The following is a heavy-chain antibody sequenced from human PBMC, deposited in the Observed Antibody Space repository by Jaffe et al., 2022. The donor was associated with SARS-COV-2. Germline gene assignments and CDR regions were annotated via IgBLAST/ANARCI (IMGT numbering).Heavy chain of an antibody. CDR1: GGSISSGSYY. J-gene: IGHJ6*02. V-gene: IGHV4-61*02. Sequence: QVQLQESGPGLVKPSQTLSLTCTVSGGSISSGSYYWSWIRQPAGKGLEWIGRIYTSGSTNYNPSLKSRVTISVDTSKNQFSLKLSSVTAADTAVYYCARDVAGYCSSTSCYSYYYYGMDVWGQGTTVTVSS. CDR2: IYTSGST. CDR3: ARDVAGYCSSTSCYSYYYYGMDV. D-gene: IGHD2-2*02.